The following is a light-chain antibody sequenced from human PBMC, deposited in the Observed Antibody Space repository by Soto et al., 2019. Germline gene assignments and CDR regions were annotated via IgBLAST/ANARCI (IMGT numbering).Light chain of an antibody. CDR1: SSDVGNYKY. Sequence: QSALTQPASVSGSPGQSITISCTGTSSDVGNYKYVSWYQQHPGKAPKLMIYEVTQRPSGVPDRFSGSKSGNTASLTVSGLQAEDEADYYCASHAGDHYVFGTGTKVTVL. CDR3: ASHAGDHYV. V-gene: IGLV2-8*01. J-gene: IGLJ1*01. CDR2: EVT.